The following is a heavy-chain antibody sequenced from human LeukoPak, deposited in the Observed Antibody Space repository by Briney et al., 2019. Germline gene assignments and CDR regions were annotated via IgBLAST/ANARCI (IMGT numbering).Heavy chain of an antibody. V-gene: IGHV3-53*01. CDR2: IYSGGST. D-gene: IGHD6-19*01. CDR1: GFTVSSNY. J-gene: IGHJ4*02. CDR3: ARPTRYGLGFFDQ. Sequence: GGSLRLSCAASGFTVSSNYMSWVRQAPGKGLEWVSVIYSGGSTYYADSVKGRFTISRDNSNNTLYLQMNSLRAEDTAVYYCARPTRYGLGFFDQWGQGTLVTVSS.